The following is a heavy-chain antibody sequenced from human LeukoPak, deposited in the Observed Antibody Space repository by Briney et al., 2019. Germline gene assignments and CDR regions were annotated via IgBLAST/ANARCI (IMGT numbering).Heavy chain of an antibody. CDR3: AKDRVRWLLRYYFDY. D-gene: IGHD5-24*01. CDR2: IRYDGSNK. V-gene: IGHV3-30*02. Sequence: GGSLRLSCAASGFTFSSYGMHWVRQAPGKGLEWVAFIRYDGSNKYYADSVKGRFTISRDNSKNTLYLQMNSLRAEDTAVYYCAKDRVRWLLRYYFDYWGQGTLVTVSS. CDR1: GFTFSSYG. J-gene: IGHJ4*02.